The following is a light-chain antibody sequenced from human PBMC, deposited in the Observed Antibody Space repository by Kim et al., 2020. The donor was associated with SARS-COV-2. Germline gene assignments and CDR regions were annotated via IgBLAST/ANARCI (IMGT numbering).Light chain of an antibody. Sequence: GQKVTISCSGGTSNIGNNYVYWYQQLPGKAPRLLIYGGSLRPSGVPDRFFGSKSGSSTSLAINGLRSEDEGNYYCAAWDDGLSAYVFGSGTKVTVL. CDR3: AAWDDGLSAYV. CDR1: TSNIGNNY. V-gene: IGLV1-47*01. CDR2: GGS. J-gene: IGLJ1*01.